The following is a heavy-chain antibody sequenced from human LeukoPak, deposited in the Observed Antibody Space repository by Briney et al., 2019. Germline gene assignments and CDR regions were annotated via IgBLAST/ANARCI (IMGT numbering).Heavy chain of an antibody. J-gene: IGHJ6*03. CDR3: ARDPSSSWYPDYYYMDV. V-gene: IGHV4-4*07. CDR2: IYTSGST. CDR1: GGSISSYY. Sequence: SETLSLTCTVSGGSISSYYWSWIRQPAGKGLEWIGRIYTSGSTNYNPSLKSRVTMSVDTSKNQFSLKLSSVTAADTAVYYCARDPSSSWYPDYYYMDVWGKGTTVTVSS. D-gene: IGHD6-13*01.